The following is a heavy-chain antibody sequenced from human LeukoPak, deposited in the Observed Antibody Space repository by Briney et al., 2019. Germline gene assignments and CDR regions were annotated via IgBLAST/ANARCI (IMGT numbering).Heavy chain of an antibody. CDR2: IYHSGST. D-gene: IGHD2-2*01. CDR3: VRVRTGTSSYDY. J-gene: IGHJ4*02. CDR1: GGSISSSSYY. Sequence: SETLSLTCTVSGGSISSSSYYWGWIRQPPGKGLEWIGSIYHSGSTNYNPSLKSRVTMSLVTSNNQVSLKLSSVTAADTAVYYCVRVRTGTSSYDYWGQGTLVTVSS. V-gene: IGHV4-39*07.